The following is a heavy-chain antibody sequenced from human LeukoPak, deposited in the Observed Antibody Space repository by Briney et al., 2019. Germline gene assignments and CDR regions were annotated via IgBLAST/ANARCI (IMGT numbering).Heavy chain of an antibody. CDR1: GYSFTSYW. D-gene: IGHD3-22*01. V-gene: IGHV5-51*01. Sequence: GASLQISCKGSGYSFTSYWIGWVRQLPGKGLEWMGIIYPGDSDSRYSPSFQGQVTISADKSISTAYLQWSSLKASDTAMYYCARESDDSSGYNFDYWGQGTLVTVSS. CDR2: IYPGDSDS. J-gene: IGHJ4*02. CDR3: ARESDDSSGYNFDY.